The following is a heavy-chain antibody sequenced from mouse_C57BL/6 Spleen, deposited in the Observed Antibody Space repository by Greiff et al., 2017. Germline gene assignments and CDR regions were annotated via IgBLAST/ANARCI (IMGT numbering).Heavy chain of an antibody. CDR2: IDPSDSET. Sequence: VQLQQPGAELVRPGSSVKLSCKASGYTFTSYWMHWVKQRPIQGLEWIGNIDPSDSETHYNQKFKDKATLTVDKSSSTAYMQLSSLTSEDSAVYYCARAYDGSSYYWYFDVWGTGTTVTVSS. CDR3: ARAYDGSSYYWYFDV. J-gene: IGHJ1*03. V-gene: IGHV1-52*01. D-gene: IGHD1-1*01. CDR1: GYTFTSYW.